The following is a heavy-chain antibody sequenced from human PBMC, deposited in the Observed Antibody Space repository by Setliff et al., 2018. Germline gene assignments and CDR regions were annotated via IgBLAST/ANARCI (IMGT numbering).Heavy chain of an antibody. D-gene: IGHD6-13*01. CDR2: INSRSGDT. CDR3: ARDFFQLPITGNFAASGTWAFDT. CDR1: GYTFTDYY. J-gene: IGHJ3*02. V-gene: IGHV1-2*02. Sequence: ASVKVSCKASGYTFTDYYIHWVRQAPGQGLEWMGWINSRSGDTHHAQSFQGRVTLTRDTSITTVYMQLSRLGSDDTAVYYCARDFFQLPITGNFAASGTWAFDTWGQGTMVTVSS.